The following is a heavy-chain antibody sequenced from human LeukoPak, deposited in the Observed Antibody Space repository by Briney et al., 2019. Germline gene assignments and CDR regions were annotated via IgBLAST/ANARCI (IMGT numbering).Heavy chain of an antibody. Sequence: GGSLRLSCAASGFIFSRYNMNWVRQAPGKGLEWVSYISSSGTIYYADSVKGRFTISRDNDKNSLYLQMNSLRAEDTAVYYCARELSNYDFWLWGQGTLVTVCS. CDR3: ARELSNYDFWL. D-gene: IGHD3-3*01. CDR2: ISSSGTI. CDR1: GFIFSRYN. J-gene: IGHJ4*02. V-gene: IGHV3-48*01.